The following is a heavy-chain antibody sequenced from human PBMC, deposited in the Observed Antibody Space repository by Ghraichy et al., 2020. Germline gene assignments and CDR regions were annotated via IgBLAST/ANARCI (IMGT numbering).Heavy chain of an antibody. CDR3: AKDDGSYWPKYYFDY. J-gene: IGHJ4*02. V-gene: IGHV3-30*02. D-gene: IGHD1-26*01. CDR2: IRYDGSNK. CDR1: GFTFSSYG. Sequence: LSLTCAASGFTFSSYGMHWVRQAPGKGLEWVAFIRYDGSNKYYADSVKGRFTISRDNSKNTLYLQMNSLRAEDTAVYYCAKDDGSYWPKYYFDYWGQGTLVTVSS.